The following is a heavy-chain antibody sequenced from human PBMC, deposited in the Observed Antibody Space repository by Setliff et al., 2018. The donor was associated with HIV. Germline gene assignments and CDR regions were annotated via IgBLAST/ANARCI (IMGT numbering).Heavy chain of an antibody. CDR1: GVSISSGTYY. J-gene: IGHJ4*02. CDR3: ARLVSSSSKFDS. Sequence: PSETLSLTCTVSGVSISSGTYYWSWVRQPAGKGLEWIGRIYTSGSTNYNPSLKSRVTISVDTSKNQFSLKLSSVTAADTAVYYCARLVSSSSKFDSWGQGTLVTVSS. CDR2: IYTSGST. D-gene: IGHD6-6*01. V-gene: IGHV4-61*02.